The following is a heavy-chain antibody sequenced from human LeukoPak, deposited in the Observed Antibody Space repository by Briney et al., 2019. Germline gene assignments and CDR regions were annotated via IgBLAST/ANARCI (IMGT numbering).Heavy chain of an antibody. J-gene: IGHJ4*02. Sequence: GGSLRLSCAASGFTFSNYEINWVRQAPGRGLEWVSTISNSDGKTYYADSVKGRFTISRDNSKNTLYVQMNSLTAEDTAIYYCAKATGNLGNWGQGTLVTVSS. CDR2: ISNSDGKT. V-gene: IGHV3-23*01. CDR3: AKATGNLGN. D-gene: IGHD1-1*01. CDR1: GFTFSNYE.